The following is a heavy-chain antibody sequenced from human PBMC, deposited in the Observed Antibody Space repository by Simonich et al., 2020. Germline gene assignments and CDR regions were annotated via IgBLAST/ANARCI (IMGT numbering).Heavy chain of an antibody. Sequence: EVQLVESGGGLVQPGRSLRLSCAASGFTFDDYAMHWVRQAPWKGLEWVSGISWNSGSIGYADSVKGRFTISRDNAKNSLYQQMNSLRAEDMALYYCAKDRYSSSSGSFDYWGQGTLVTVSS. CDR3: AKDRYSSSSGSFDY. V-gene: IGHV3-9*03. CDR1: GFTFDDYA. J-gene: IGHJ4*02. CDR2: ISWNSGSI. D-gene: IGHD6-6*01.